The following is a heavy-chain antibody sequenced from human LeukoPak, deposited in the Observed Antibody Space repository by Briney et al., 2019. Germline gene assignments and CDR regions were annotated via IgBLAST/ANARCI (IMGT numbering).Heavy chain of an antibody. CDR1: GYTVSSNY. CDR3: ASRAVAGTGY. Sequence: GGSLRLSCAASGYTVSSNYMSWVRQAPGKGLEWVSVIYSGGSTYYADSVKGRFTISRHNSKNTLYLQMNSLRAEDTAVYYCASRAVAGTGYWGQGTLVTVSS. V-gene: IGHV3-53*04. J-gene: IGHJ4*02. D-gene: IGHD6-19*01. CDR2: IYSGGST.